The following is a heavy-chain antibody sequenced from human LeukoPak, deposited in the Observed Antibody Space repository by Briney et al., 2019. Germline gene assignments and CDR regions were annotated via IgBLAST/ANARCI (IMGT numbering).Heavy chain of an antibody. J-gene: IGHJ4*02. D-gene: IGHD5-18*01. V-gene: IGHV3-7*01. CDR1: GFPFSRYW. CDR2: IKQDGGEK. Sequence: GGPLRLSCAASGFPFSRYWMSWARPAPGKGLEWVANIKQDGGEKYYVEFVKGRFTISRDNAKNLMYLKMNSMRAEDTAVYCCARCQTYSYGSDYWGQGTLVTVSS. CDR3: ARCQTYSYGSDY.